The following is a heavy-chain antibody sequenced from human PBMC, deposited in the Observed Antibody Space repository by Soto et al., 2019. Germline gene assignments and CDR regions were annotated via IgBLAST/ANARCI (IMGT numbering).Heavy chain of an antibody. CDR2: ITSGGRSI. CDR3: VRRMASPDQ. V-gene: IGHV3-48*03. J-gene: IGHJ4*02. Sequence: SLILYWTASVLTFSDYEMNWVRQAPGQWLEWVSYITSGGRSIYYADAVKGRFIISRDNAENSLYLQMNSLRPEDTAVYYCVRRMASPDQWGQGTLVTVSS. CDR1: VLTFSDYE. D-gene: IGHD2-15*01.